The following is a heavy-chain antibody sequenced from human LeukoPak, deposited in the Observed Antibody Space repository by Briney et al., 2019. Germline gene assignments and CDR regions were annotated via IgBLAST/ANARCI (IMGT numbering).Heavy chain of an antibody. CDR1: GFTFSSYA. Sequence: GGSLRLSCAASGFTFSSYAMSWVHQAPGKGLEWVSGISGSGGNTYCADSVKGRFTISRDNSKNTLYLQMNSLRAEDTAVYYCAAYCTSATCLIDHWGQGTLVTVSS. CDR3: AAYCTSATCLIDH. J-gene: IGHJ5*02. CDR2: ISGSGGNT. D-gene: IGHD2-2*01. V-gene: IGHV3-23*01.